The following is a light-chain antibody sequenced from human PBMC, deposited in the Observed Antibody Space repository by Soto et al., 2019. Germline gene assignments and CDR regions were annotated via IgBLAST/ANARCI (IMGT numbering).Light chain of an antibody. CDR3: KQYYSTPLT. CDR1: HSPFYSSSNKNY. CDR2: WAS. Sequence: IVITESADSVAVSMGERGTIPPKPRHSPFYSSSNKNYLAWYQQKPGQPPKLLISWASTRESGVPDRFSGSGSGTDFTLTISSLQAEDVAVYYCKQYYSTPLTFGTGTKVDSK. V-gene: IGKV4-1*01. J-gene: IGKJ3*01.